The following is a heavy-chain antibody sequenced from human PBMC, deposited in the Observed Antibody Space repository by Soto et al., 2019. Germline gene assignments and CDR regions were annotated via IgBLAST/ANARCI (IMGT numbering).Heavy chain of an antibody. V-gene: IGHV3-23*01. J-gene: IGHJ4*02. CDR3: AKDRPRRTSGYFFDC. D-gene: IGHD7-27*01. CDR1: GFTFSTYA. CDR2: VSASGLNT. Sequence: EVQLLESGGKLVQPGGSLTLSCAASGFTFSTYAMAWVRQAPGKGLEWVSGVSASGLNTDYADPVKGRFYISRDNSKNTVALHLNSLRAEDKALYYWAKDRPRRTSGYFFDCWGQGTPVTVSS.